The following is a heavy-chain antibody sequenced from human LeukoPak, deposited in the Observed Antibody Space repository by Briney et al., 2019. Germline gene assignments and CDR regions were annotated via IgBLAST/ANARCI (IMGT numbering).Heavy chain of an antibody. CDR3: ARIDY. CDR1: GFTFSDSW. Sequence: GGSLRLSCAASGFTFSDSWMSWVRQAPGKGLEWVANMNQDGSEKDYVDSVKGRFTISRDNARNSLYLQMGSLRAEDTAVYYCARIDYWGQGTLVTVSS. V-gene: IGHV3-7*01. CDR2: MNQDGSEK. J-gene: IGHJ4*02.